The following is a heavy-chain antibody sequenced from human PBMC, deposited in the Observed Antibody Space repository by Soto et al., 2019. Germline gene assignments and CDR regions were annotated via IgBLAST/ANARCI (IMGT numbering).Heavy chain of an antibody. CDR3: ARERSSQLAYYYYYGMDV. D-gene: IGHD6-6*01. Sequence: GGSLRLSCAASGFTFSSYAMHWVRQAPGKGLEWVAVISYDGSNKYYADSVKGRFTISRDNSKNTLYLQMNSLRAEDTAVHYCARERSSQLAYYYYYGMDVWGQGTTVTVSS. J-gene: IGHJ6*02. CDR2: ISYDGSNK. CDR1: GFTFSSYA. V-gene: IGHV3-30-3*01.